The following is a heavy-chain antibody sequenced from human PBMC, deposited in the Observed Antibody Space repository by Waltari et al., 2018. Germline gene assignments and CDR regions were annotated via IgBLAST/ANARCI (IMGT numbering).Heavy chain of an antibody. CDR2: IYSRGNI. J-gene: IGHJ5*02. CDR3: ARHSPGSTWFDP. Sequence: QLQLQESGPGLVEPSATLSLTCRLSSGHITRPDYYWDWIRQSPGKGLEWIGNIYSRGNIHYNPSLGSRVTMSLDSSNNQFSLELRSVTAADTAVYYCARHSPGSTWFDPWGQGTLVTVSS. CDR1: SGHITRPDYY. V-gene: IGHV4-39*01. D-gene: IGHD7-27*01.